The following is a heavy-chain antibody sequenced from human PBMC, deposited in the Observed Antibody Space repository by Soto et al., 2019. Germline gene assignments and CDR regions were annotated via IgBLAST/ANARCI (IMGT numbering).Heavy chain of an antibody. Sequence: EVQLVESGGGLVQPGGSLRLSCAVSGFAFSSYWMHWVRQTLGKGLVWVSRINSDGTSTAYADSVKGRFTISRDNAKDTLYLEMNSLRAEDTAVYYCARDGWDLEWLLRVYSYMDVWGKGTTVTVSS. CDR2: INSDGTST. D-gene: IGHD3-3*01. CDR3: ARDGWDLEWLLRVYSYMDV. CDR1: GFAFSSYW. V-gene: IGHV3-74*01. J-gene: IGHJ6*03.